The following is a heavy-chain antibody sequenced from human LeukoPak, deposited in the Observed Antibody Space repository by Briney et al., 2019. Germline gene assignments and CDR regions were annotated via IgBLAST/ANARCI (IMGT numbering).Heavy chain of an antibody. CDR2: INAGNGNT. CDR1: GYTFTSYA. J-gene: IGHJ4*02. D-gene: IGHD3-10*01. Sequence: GASVKVFCKASGYTFTSYAMHWVRQAPGQRLEWMGWINAGNGNTKYSQKFQGRVTITRDTSASTAYMELSSLRSEDTAVYYCARGYYGSGYVDYWGQGTLVTVSS. V-gene: IGHV1-3*01. CDR3: ARGYYGSGYVDY.